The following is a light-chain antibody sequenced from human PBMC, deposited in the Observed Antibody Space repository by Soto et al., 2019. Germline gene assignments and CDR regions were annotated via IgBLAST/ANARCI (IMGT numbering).Light chain of an antibody. CDR2: EVS. J-gene: IGLJ3*02. Sequence: QSVLTQPASVSGSPGQSITISCTGTSSDVGSYNLVSWFQQHPGKAPTLMIYEVSKRPSGVSNRFSGSKSGNTASLTISGLQAEDEAEYYCCSYAGSSTLWVFGGGTKLTVL. V-gene: IGLV2-23*02. CDR3: CSYAGSSTLWV. CDR1: SSDVGSYNL.